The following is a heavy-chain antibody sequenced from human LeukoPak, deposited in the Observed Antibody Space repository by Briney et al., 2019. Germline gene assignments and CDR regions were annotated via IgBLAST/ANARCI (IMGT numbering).Heavy chain of an antibody. CDR3: AGVMGGSYWSDWFDP. Sequence: ASVKVSSKAAGYTFTSYGISWVRQAPGQGLEGMGWISDYNGNTNYAPTLQGRVNMTTDTSTSTAYMELRSLRSDDTAVYYCAGVMGGSYWSDWFDPWGQGTLVTVSS. D-gene: IGHD1-26*01. J-gene: IGHJ5*02. CDR1: GYTFTSYG. CDR2: ISDYNGNT. V-gene: IGHV1-18*01.